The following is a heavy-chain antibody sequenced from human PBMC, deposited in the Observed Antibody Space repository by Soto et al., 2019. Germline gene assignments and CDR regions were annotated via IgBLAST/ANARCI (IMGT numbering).Heavy chain of an antibody. CDR3: AREPLDGMDV. Sequence: HVQLHQSGPRLVKPSQTLSLECSVIGGSVNTGDNYWSWVRQSPGRGLEWIGYIYHTGNTFYNPALENGVTMSVDASKNQFSLTLTSVTAADTAVYFCAREPLDGMDVWRQGTNVTVSS. CDR2: IYHTGNT. V-gene: IGHV4-30-4*01. CDR1: GGSVNTGDNY. J-gene: IGHJ6*02.